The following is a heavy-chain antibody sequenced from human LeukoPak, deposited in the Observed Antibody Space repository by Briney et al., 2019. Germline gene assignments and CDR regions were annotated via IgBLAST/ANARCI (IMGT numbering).Heavy chain of an antibody. D-gene: IGHD6-6*01. V-gene: IGHV3-53*01. J-gene: IGHJ6*03. CDR2: IYSGGST. Sequence: TGGSLGLSCAASGFTVSSNYMSWVRQAPGKGLEWVSVIYSGGSTYYADSVKGRFTISRDNSKNTLYLQMNSLRAEDTAVHYCARDAVSSSIYKRDRLFSVMDVWGKGTTVTVSS. CDR1: GFTVSSNY. CDR3: ARDAVSSSIYKRDRLFSVMDV.